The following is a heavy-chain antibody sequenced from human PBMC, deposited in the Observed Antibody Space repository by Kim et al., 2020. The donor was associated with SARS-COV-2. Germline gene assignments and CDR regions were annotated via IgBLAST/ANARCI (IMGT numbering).Heavy chain of an antibody. Sequence: SETLSLTCTVSGDSISSSSYYWGWIRQPPGKGLEWIGSIYYSGSTYYNPSLKSRVTISVDTSKNQFSLKLISVTAADTAVYYCARKLSYYYYYYMDVWGKGTTVTVSS. CDR1: GDSISSSSYY. CDR3: ARKLSYYYYYYMDV. CDR2: IYYSGST. V-gene: IGHV4-39*01. J-gene: IGHJ6*03.